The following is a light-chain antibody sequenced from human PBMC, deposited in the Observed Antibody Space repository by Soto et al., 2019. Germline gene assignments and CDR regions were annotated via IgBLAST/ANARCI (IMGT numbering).Light chain of an antibody. CDR1: SSNIGAGYD. V-gene: IGLV1-40*01. Sequence: QLVLTQPPSVSGAPGQRVTISCTGSSSNIGAGYDVHWYQQLPGTAPKLLIYGNSNRPSGVPDRFSGSKSGTSASLAITGLQAEDEADYYCRSYDSSLSGVVFGGGTQLTVL. CDR3: RSYDSSLSGVV. J-gene: IGLJ2*01. CDR2: GNS.